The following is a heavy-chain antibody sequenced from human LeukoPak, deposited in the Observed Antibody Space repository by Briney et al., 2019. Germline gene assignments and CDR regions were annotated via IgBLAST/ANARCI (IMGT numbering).Heavy chain of an antibody. V-gene: IGHV4-59*08. CDR3: ARGAQQLVRGWFDP. J-gene: IGHJ5*02. CDR2: IYYSGST. Sequence: SETLSLTCTVSGGSISSYYWSWIRQPPGKGLEWIGYIYYSGSTNYNPSLKSRVTISVDTSKNQFSLKLSSVTAADTAVYYCARGAQQLVRGWFDPWGQGTLVTVSS. CDR1: GGSISSYY. D-gene: IGHD6-13*01.